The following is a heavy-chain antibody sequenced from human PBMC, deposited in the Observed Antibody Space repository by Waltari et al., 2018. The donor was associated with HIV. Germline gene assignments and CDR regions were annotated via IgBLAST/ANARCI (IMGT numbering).Heavy chain of an antibody. CDR3: AKDSNYDSSGPIDY. J-gene: IGHJ4*02. CDR2: LSGSGAST. D-gene: IGHD3-22*01. CDR1: GFTFSSYG. Sequence: EVQLLESGGGLVQPGGSLRLSCADSGFTFSSYGMGWVRQAPGKGLEWVSALSGSGASTYYADSVKGRFTISRDNSKNTLYLQMNRLRADDTAVYYCAKDSNYDSSGPIDYWGQGTLVTVSS. V-gene: IGHV3-23*01.